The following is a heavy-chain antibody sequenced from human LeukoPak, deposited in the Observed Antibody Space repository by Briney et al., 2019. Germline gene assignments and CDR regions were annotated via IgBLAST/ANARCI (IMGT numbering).Heavy chain of an antibody. Sequence: GASVKVSCKASGYTFTSYGISWVRQAPGQGLEWMGWISAYNGNTNYAQKLQGRVTMTTDTSTSTAYMELRSLRSDDTAVYYCARVVGSGSYYYYMDVWGKGTTVTVSS. J-gene: IGHJ6*03. CDR2: ISAYNGNT. CDR1: GYTFTSYG. V-gene: IGHV1-18*01. D-gene: IGHD3-10*01. CDR3: ARVVGSGSYYYYMDV.